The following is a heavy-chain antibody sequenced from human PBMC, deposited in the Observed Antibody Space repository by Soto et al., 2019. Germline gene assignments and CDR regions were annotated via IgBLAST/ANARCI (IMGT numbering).Heavy chain of an antibody. Sequence: QVQFVQSGADVRKPGASVKVSCKASGYTFTNYFIHWVRQAPGQSLEWMGWISAGNGNTQYSQKFQGRVTITRDTSASTVYLELSSLTSEVTAVYYCSREDYWGPGTLVTVSS. CDR2: ISAGNGNT. J-gene: IGHJ4*02. CDR1: GYTFTNYF. V-gene: IGHV1-3*01. CDR3: SREDY.